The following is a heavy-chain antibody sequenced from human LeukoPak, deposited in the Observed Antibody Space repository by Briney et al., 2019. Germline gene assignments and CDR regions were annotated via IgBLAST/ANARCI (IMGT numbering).Heavy chain of an antibody. J-gene: IGHJ4*02. V-gene: IGHV3-21*01. CDR1: GFTSSSYS. Sequence: GGSLRLSCAASGFTSSSYSMNWGRQAPGPGLEWVSSISSISSYINYADSLKGRLIISRDNATNSLYLQMHSLMAAAAAVYYCAGIWGDTAMVLIDYWGQGTLVTVSS. CDR3: AGIWGDTAMVLIDY. D-gene: IGHD5-18*01. CDR2: ISSISSYI.